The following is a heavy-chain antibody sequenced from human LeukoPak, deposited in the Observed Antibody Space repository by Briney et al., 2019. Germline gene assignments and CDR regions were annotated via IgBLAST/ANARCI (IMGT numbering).Heavy chain of an antibody. J-gene: IGHJ4*02. Sequence: GGTLRLSCVASGFTFSRSPMSWVRQAPGKGLEWVSVIYSGGSTYHADSVKGRFTISRDDSKNTLFPQMNSLRAEDTAVYYCAREDYYFDSSGTHYFDYWGQGTLVTVSS. CDR2: IYSGGST. D-gene: IGHD3-22*01. V-gene: IGHV3-66*01. CDR1: GFTFSRSP. CDR3: AREDYYFDSSGTHYFDY.